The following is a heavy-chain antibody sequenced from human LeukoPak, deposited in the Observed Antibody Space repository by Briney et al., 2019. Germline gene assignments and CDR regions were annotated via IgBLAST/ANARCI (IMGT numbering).Heavy chain of an antibody. CDR1: GYTFTAYY. D-gene: IGHD3-22*01. CDR3: AREDTMTGRAFDI. CDR2: INPNSGGT. Sequence: ASLKVSCKASGYTFTAYYIHWVRQAPGQGLEWMGWINPNSGGTNYAQKFQGRVTLTRDTSISTAYMELSRLRSDDTAVYTCAREDTMTGRAFDIWGQGTMVTVSS. J-gene: IGHJ3*02. V-gene: IGHV1-2*02.